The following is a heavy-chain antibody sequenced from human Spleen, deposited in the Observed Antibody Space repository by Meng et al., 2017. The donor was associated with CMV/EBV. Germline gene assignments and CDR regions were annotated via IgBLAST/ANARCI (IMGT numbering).Heavy chain of an antibody. CDR1: RYTFTSYD. CDR3: ARAVGADAFDI. CDR2: TNPNSGDT. Sequence: SCKASRYTFTSYDINWVRQATGQGLEWMGWTNPNSGDTGFAQKFPARITITRNTSITTAYMELSSLRSEDTAVYYCARAVGADAFDIWGQGTMVTVSS. D-gene: IGHD1-26*01. J-gene: IGHJ3*02. V-gene: IGHV1-8*03.